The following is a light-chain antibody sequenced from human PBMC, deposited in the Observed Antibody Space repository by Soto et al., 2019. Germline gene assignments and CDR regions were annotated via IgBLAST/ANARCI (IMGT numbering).Light chain of an antibody. Sequence: QSALTQPASVSGSPGQSITISCTGTSSDVGAYNYVSWYQHHPGKAPKLLIFEVNNRPSGVSNRFSGSKSGNTASLTISGLPVEDEADYYCSSYTSTSTPYVFGTGTKLTVL. CDR1: SSDVGAYNY. V-gene: IGLV2-14*01. CDR3: SSYTSTSTPYV. CDR2: EVN. J-gene: IGLJ1*01.